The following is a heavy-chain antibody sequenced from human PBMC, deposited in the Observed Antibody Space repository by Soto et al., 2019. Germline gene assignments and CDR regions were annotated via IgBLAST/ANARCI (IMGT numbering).Heavy chain of an antibody. CDR2: IDYVGST. Sequence: SETLSLTCSVSGDSINSRYWSWIRQPPGKGLESIGYIDYVGSTNYAPSLQSRVTMSVDTSKNQVSLKLRYVTAADTAVYYCVRQRGNYFDFWGQGTLVTVSS. D-gene: IGHD3-10*01. V-gene: IGHV4-59*11. CDR3: VRQRGNYFDF. J-gene: IGHJ4*02. CDR1: GDSINSRY.